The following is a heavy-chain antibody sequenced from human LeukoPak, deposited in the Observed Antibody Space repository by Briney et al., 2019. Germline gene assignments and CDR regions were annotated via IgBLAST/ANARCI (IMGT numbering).Heavy chain of an antibody. CDR2: VYYSGST. V-gene: IGHV4-59*01. J-gene: IGHJ6*03. Sequence: PSETLSLTCTVSGGSISSYYWSWIRLPPGKGLEWIGYVYYSGSTYYNPSLKSRVTMSVDTSKNQFSLRLSSVTAADTAVYYCARAGGLEMSTIYPHYYYYYMDVWGKGTTVTVSS. CDR3: ARAGGLEMSTIYPHYYYYYMDV. D-gene: IGHD5-24*01. CDR1: GGSISSYY.